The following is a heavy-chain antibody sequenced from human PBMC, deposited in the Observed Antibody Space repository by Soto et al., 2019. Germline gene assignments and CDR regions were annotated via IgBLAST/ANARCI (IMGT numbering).Heavy chain of an antibody. CDR3: ARVYCSGGSCSYGVPGD. J-gene: IGHJ4*02. Sequence: QVQLVQSGAEVKKPGASVKVSCKASGYTFTSYGISWVRQAPGQGLEWMGWISAYNGNTNYAQKLQGRVIMTTDTSTSTAYMELRSLRSDDTAVYYCARVYCSGGSCSYGVPGDWGQGTLVTVSS. V-gene: IGHV1-18*01. D-gene: IGHD2-15*01. CDR2: ISAYNGNT. CDR1: GYTFTSYG.